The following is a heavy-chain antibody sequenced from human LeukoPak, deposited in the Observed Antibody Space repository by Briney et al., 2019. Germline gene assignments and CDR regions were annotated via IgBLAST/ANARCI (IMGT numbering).Heavy chain of an antibody. CDR3: ARLERSGSYFLQV. CDR2: IYYSGST. CDR1: GDSISSSRDY. Sequence: SETLSLTCTVSGDSISSSRDYWGWIRRPPGKGLEWIGSIYYSGSTDYNPSLKSRVTMSVETSKNQFSLNLSSVTAEDTAVYFCARLERSGSYFLQVWGQGTLVTVSS. D-gene: IGHD3-10*01. J-gene: IGHJ4*02. V-gene: IGHV4-39*01.